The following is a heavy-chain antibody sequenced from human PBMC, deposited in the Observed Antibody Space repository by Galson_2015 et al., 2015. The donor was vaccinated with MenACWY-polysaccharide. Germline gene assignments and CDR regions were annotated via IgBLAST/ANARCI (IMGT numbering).Heavy chain of an antibody. D-gene: IGHD5-18*01. Sequence: SLRLSCAASGFSFSTYAMSWVRQAPGKGLEWVSGIGGNGAGTYYADSVKGRFTISRDNSKNTLYLQMNSLRAEDTAVYYCAKDVDTAMVTNFDYWGQGTLVTVSS. J-gene: IGHJ4*02. CDR1: GFSFSTYA. V-gene: IGHV3-23*01. CDR2: IGGNGAGT. CDR3: AKDVDTAMVTNFDY.